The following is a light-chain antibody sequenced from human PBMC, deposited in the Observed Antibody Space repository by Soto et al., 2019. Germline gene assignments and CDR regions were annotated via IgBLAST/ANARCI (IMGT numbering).Light chain of an antibody. CDR2: EVR. Sequence: QSVLTQPASVSGSPGQSVTISCTGTSSDVGSFNYVSWYQQRPRKAPKLMIYEVRNRPSGVSNRFSGSKSGNTASLTISRLQAEDEADYYCTSYTSSSTLVFGTGTKLTVL. CDR3: TSYTSSSTLV. CDR1: SSDVGSFNY. J-gene: IGLJ1*01. V-gene: IGLV2-14*01.